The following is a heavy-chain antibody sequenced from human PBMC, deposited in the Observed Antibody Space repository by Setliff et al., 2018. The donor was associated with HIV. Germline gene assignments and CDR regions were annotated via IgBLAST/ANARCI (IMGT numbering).Heavy chain of an antibody. CDR2: INYSGRT. Sequence: SETLSLTCTVSGGSINTYWSWIRQPPGKGLEWIGYINYSGRTNYNPSLKSRATISLDTSKNQFSLKLSSVTAADTAVYYCARARFWSGYYTGDNYYYMDVWGQRDHGHRLL. CDR3: ARARFWSGYYTGDNYYYMDV. J-gene: IGHJ6*03. CDR1: GGSINTY. V-gene: IGHV4-59*12. D-gene: IGHD3-3*01.